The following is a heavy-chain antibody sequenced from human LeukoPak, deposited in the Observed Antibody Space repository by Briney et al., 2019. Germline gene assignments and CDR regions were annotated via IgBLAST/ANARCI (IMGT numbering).Heavy chain of an antibody. Sequence: SETLSLTCTVSGGSISSGGYYWSWIRQHPGKGLEWIGYIYYSGSTYYNPSLKSRVTISVDTSKNQFSLKLSSVTAADTVVYYCARFSASYCSSTSCSYYFDYWGQGTLVTVSS. D-gene: IGHD2-2*01. J-gene: IGHJ4*02. CDR2: IYYSGST. CDR3: ARFSASYCSSTSCSYYFDY. V-gene: IGHV4-31*03. CDR1: GGSISSGGYY.